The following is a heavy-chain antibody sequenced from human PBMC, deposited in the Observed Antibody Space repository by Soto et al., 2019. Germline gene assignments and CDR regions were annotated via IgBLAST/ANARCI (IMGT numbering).Heavy chain of an antibody. CDR3: ARDSPYDSSGYPQVLDY. Sequence: PSETLSLTRTVSGGSISSYYWSWIRQPPGKGLEWIGYIYYSGSTNYNPSLKSRVTISVDTSKNQFSLKLSSVTAADTAVYYCARDSPYDSSGYPQVLDYWGQGTLVTVSS. D-gene: IGHD3-22*01. V-gene: IGHV4-59*01. J-gene: IGHJ4*02. CDR1: GGSISSYY. CDR2: IYYSGST.